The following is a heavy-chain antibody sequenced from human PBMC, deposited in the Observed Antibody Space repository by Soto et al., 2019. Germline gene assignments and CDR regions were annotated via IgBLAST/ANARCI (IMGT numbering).Heavy chain of an antibody. CDR1: GFTFSIYW. CDR3: ARDGAVPSGSIY. D-gene: IGHD2-2*01. J-gene: IGHJ4*02. Sequence: LRLSCAASGFTFSIYWMSWVRQAPGKGLEWVANIKQDGSEKYYVDSVKGRFTISRDNAKNSLYLQMNSLRAEDTAVYYCARDGAVPSGSIYWGQGTLVTVSS. CDR2: IKQDGSEK. V-gene: IGHV3-7*01.